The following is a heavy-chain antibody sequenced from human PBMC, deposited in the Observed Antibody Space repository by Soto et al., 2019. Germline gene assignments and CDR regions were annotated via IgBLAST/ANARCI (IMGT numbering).Heavy chain of an antibody. J-gene: IGHJ6*02. D-gene: IGHD1-1*01. CDR3: ASIQNYYYYYGMDV. CDR1: GYTFTSYG. V-gene: IGHV1-18*01. CDR2: ISAYNGNT. Sequence: GASVKVSCKASGYTFTSYGISWVRQAPGQGLEWMGWISAYNGNTNYAQKLQGRVTVTTDTSTSTAYMELRSLRSDDTAVYYCASIQNYYYYYGMDVWRQGTTVTVSS.